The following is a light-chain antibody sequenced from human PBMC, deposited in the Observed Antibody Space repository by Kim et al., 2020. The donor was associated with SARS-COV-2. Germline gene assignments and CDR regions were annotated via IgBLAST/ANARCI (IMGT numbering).Light chain of an antibody. V-gene: IGLV1-36*01. J-gene: IGLJ3*02. CDR2: YDG. CDR1: TSQIGNNA. Sequence: ISCADSTSQIGNNAINWYQKLPGTAPPPLCFYDGLLASGVSDRLSGAKSGPSAYLAISGLQSEDEADYYCAAWDESLNGPVLGGGTQLTVL. CDR3: AAWDESLNGPV.